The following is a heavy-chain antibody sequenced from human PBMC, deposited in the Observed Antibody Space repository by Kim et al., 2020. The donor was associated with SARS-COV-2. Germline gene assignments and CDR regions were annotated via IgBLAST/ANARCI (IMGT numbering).Heavy chain of an antibody. CDR1: GYSFTSYW. V-gene: IGHV5-51*01. CDR2: IYPGDSDT. Sequence: GESLKISCKGSGYSFTSYWIGWVRQMPEKGLEWMGIIYPGDSDTRYSPSFQGQATIPADKSISTAYLQWSSLKASDTAMYYCARLTRYGGNSGRGWVDYWGQGTLVTVSS. CDR3: ARLTRYGGNSGRGWVDY. D-gene: IGHD4-17*01. J-gene: IGHJ4*02.